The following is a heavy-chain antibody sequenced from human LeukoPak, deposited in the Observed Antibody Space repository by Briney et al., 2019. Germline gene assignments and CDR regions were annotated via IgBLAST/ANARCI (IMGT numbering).Heavy chain of an antibody. V-gene: IGHV1-46*01. Sequence: ASVKVSCKASGYTFTSYYMHWVRQAPGQGLEWMGIINPSGGDTSYAQKFQGRLTMTKDTSTNTVYMELTSLRSEDTAVYYCAREVMDNLRFDYWGQGTLVTVSS. J-gene: IGHJ4*02. D-gene: IGHD1-14*01. CDR3: AREVMDNLRFDY. CDR2: INPSGGDT. CDR1: GYTFTSYY.